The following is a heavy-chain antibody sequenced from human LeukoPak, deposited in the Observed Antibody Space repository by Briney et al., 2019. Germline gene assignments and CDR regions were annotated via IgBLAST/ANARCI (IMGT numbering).Heavy chain of an antibody. CDR2: ITNSGNSK. D-gene: IGHD3-10*01. J-gene: IGHJ4*02. Sequence: GGSLRLSCAASEFTFSSYSMNWVRQAPGKGLEWVSYITNSGNSKSYADSVKGRFTISRDNTKNSLYLQMNGLRAEDTAVYYCGRPLQRGSWTQRALDYWGQGTLVTVSS. CDR3: GRPLQRGSWTQRALDY. V-gene: IGHV3-48*01. CDR1: EFTFSSYS.